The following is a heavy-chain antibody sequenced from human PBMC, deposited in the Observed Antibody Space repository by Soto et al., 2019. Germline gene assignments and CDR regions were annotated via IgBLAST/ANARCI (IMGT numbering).Heavy chain of an antibody. J-gene: IGHJ5*02. CDR1: GGNIRSSSW. Sequence: SLPMSLPCAVSGGNIRSSSWWRWVRKPPGKGLEWIGEIYHSGSTNYNPSLKSRVTISVDKSKNQFSLKLSSVTAADTAVYYCARMLWGVVPAAGSYNWFDPWGQGTLVTVSS. CDR2: IYHSGST. V-gene: IGHV4-4*02. CDR3: ARMLWGVVPAAGSYNWFDP. D-gene: IGHD2-2*01.